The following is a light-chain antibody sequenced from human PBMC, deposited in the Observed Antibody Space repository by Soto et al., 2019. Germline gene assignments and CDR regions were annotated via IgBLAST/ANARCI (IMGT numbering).Light chain of an antibody. Sequence: QSALTQPPSASGSPGQSVTISCTGTSSDVGGYNYVSWYQQHPGKAPKLMISEVSKRPSGVPDRFSGSKSGNTASLSVSGLQAEDEADYFCSSYAGNNKYVFGTGTKLTV. CDR2: EVS. J-gene: IGLJ1*01. V-gene: IGLV2-8*01. CDR1: SSDVGGYNY. CDR3: SSYAGNNKYV.